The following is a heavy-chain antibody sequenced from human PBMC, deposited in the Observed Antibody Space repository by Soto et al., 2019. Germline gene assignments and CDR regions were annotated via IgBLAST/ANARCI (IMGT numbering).Heavy chain of an antibody. CDR2: ISGSGGST. Sequence: PGGSLSLSCAASGFTFSSYAMSWVRQAPGKGLEWVSAISGSGGSTYYADSVKGRFTISRDNSKNTLYLQMNSLRAEDTAVYYCAKDPPLLRYFDWHTPKTIFGRYSSYFDYWGQGTLVTVSS. CDR3: AKDPPLLRYFDWHTPKTIFGRYSSYFDY. D-gene: IGHD3-9*01. J-gene: IGHJ4*02. CDR1: GFTFSSYA. V-gene: IGHV3-23*01.